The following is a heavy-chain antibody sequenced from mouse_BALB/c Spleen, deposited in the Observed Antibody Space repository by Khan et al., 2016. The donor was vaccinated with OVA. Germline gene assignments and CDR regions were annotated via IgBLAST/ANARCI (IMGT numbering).Heavy chain of an antibody. D-gene: IGHD1-1*02. CDR2: IWSGGIT. V-gene: IGHV2-2*02. CDR1: GFSLTNYG. CDR3: AKNRNGYFDY. Sequence: QVQLKQSGPGLVQPSQSLSITCTVSGFSLTNYGVHWVRQSPGKGLELLGVIWSGGITDYNATFISRLTISKDISKSQVFFKMNSLQANDTAIYYCAKNRNGYFDYWGQGTTLTVSA. J-gene: IGHJ2*01.